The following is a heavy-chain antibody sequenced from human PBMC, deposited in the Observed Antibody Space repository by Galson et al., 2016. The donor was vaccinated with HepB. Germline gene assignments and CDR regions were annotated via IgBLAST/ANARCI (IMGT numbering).Heavy chain of an antibody. J-gene: IGHJ4*02. CDR2: ISYDGDTK. D-gene: IGHD5-18*01. Sequence: SLRLSCAASGFTLNIYTMYWVRQAPGKGLEWVAVISYDGDTKYHADSVKGRFTISRDNSKNTLYLQMHRLRFEDTAVYYCASDPRQWQRGYNYGFEYWGQGTLVSVSS. CDR3: ASDPRQWQRGYNYGFEY. V-gene: IGHV3-30*04. CDR1: GFTLNIYT.